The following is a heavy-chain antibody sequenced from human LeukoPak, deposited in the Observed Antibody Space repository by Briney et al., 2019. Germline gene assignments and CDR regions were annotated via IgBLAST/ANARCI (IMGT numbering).Heavy chain of an antibody. CDR1: RFTFNSYA. J-gene: IGHJ3*01. CDR2: ISGSGGST. CDR3: AKDVWAYGSGNYVNHGFDF. Sequence: GGSLRLSCAASRFTFNSYAMSWVRQAPGKGLEWVSTISGSGGSTYYADSVEGRFTISRDNSKNTLYLQLNSLRAEDTAVYYCAKDVWAYGSGNYVNHGFDFWAKGQWSPSLQ. D-gene: IGHD3-10*01. V-gene: IGHV3-23*01.